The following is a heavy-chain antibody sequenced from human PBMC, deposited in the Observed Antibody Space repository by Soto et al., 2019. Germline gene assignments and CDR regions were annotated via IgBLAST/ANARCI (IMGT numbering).Heavy chain of an antibody. J-gene: IGHJ2*01. CDR3: ARDFDVNTALDYWYFDL. V-gene: IGHV4-4*07. CDR2: IYSSGRT. Sequence: QVHLQESGPGVVKASETLSLTCSLSGGSTSGKYWSWIRQSAGKGLEWIGRIYSSGRTHYNPSLGSRVSMSVAQNSFSLRLTSVTAADTAIYYWARDFDVNTALDYWYFDLWGRGTQVSVSS. CDR1: GGSTSGKY. D-gene: IGHD3-9*01.